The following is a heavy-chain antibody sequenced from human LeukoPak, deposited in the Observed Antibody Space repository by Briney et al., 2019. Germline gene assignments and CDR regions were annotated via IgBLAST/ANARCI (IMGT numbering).Heavy chain of an antibody. CDR1: GGSISSSSYY. CDR2: IYYSGST. V-gene: IGHV4-39*07. D-gene: IGHD2-8*01. Sequence: SETLSLTCTVSGGSISSSSYYWGWIRQPPGKGLEWIGSIYYSGSTYYNPSLKSRVTISVDTSKNQFSLKLSSVTAADTAVYYCARQRADIVLMVYAIIEDAFDYWGQGTLVTVSS. J-gene: IGHJ4*02. CDR3: ARQRADIVLMVYAIIEDAFDY.